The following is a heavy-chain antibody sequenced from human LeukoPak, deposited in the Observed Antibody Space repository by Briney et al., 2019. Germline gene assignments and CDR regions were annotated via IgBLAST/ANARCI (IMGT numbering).Heavy chain of an antibody. D-gene: IGHD7-27*01. Sequence: SETLSLTCTVSGGSISSYYWSWIRQPPGKGLEWIGYIYTSGSTNYNPSLKSRVTISVDTSKNQFSLKLSSVTAADTAVYYCARHFNWGKRRGYYYMDVWGKGTTVTVSS. V-gene: IGHV4-4*09. CDR1: GGSISSYY. CDR2: IYTSGST. J-gene: IGHJ6*03. CDR3: ARHFNWGKRRGYYYMDV.